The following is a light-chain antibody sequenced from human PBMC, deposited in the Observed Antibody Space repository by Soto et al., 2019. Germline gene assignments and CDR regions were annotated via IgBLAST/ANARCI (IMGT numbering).Light chain of an antibody. Sequence: EIVLTQSPGTLSLSPGERATLSCRASQTVSSCYLAWYQQKPGQAPRLLIYGASSRATGIPDRFSGSGTGTDFTLTISRLEPEDFAVYYCQRYGSSSTFGQGTRLEIK. CDR2: GAS. V-gene: IGKV3-20*01. CDR3: QRYGSSST. J-gene: IGKJ5*01. CDR1: QTVSSCY.